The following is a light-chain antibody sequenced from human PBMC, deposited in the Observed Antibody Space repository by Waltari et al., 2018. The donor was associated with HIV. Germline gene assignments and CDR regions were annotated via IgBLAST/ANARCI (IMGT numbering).Light chain of an antibody. V-gene: IGKV1-5*01. CDR3: QQFNLYPLT. CDR1: QNIYYW. J-gene: IGKJ4*01. Sequence: DIQMTQSPSTLSASVGDRVPITCRASQNIYYWVAWYQQKPGKPPKLLIFDASSLESGVPSRFSGSGSGTDFTLTISSLQPEDFATYYCQQFNLYPLTFGGGTKVEI. CDR2: DAS.